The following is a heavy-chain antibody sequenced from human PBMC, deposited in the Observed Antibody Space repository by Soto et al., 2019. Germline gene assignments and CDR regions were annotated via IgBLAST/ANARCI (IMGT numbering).Heavy chain of an antibody. D-gene: IGHD2-2*01. J-gene: IGHJ3*02. CDR1: GGSISSYY. CDR2: IYYSGST. Sequence: SETLSLTCTVSGGSISSYYWSWIRQPPGKGLEWIGYIYYSGSTNYNPSLKSRVTISVDTSKNQFSLKLSSVTAADTAVYYCARDLEYCSSTSCDAFDIWGQGTMVTVSS. V-gene: IGHV4-59*01. CDR3: ARDLEYCSSTSCDAFDI.